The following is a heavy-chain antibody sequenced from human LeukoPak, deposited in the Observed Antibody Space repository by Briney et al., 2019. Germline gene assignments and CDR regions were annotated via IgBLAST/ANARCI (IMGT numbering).Heavy chain of an antibody. J-gene: IGHJ4*02. CDR2: ISSSSSYI. V-gene: IGHV3-21*01. CDR3: ARDVASAAGSYYFDY. CDR1: GFTFSSYS. D-gene: IGHD6-13*01. Sequence: PGGSLRLSCTASGFTFSSYSMNWVRQAPGKGLEWVSSISSSSSYIYYADSVKGRFTISRDNAKNSLYLQMNSLRAEDTAVYYCARDVASAAGSYYFDYWGQGTLVTVSS.